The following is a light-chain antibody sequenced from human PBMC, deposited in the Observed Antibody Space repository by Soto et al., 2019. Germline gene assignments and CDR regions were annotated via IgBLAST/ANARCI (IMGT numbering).Light chain of an antibody. CDR2: ASS. V-gene: IGKV3-20*01. J-gene: IGKJ2*01. CDR3: QQHRTSPYT. CDR1: QNIASRS. Sequence: EIVLTQSPGTLSLSPGLRATLSCRASQNIASRSVAWYQQHPGQAPRLLIYASSTRATGIPDRFSGSGSGTDFTLTISRLEPEDFAVYYCQQHRTSPYTFGQGTKLEIK.